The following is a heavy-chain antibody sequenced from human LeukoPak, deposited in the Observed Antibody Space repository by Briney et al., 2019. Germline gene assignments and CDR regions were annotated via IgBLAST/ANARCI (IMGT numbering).Heavy chain of an antibody. J-gene: IGHJ4*02. D-gene: IGHD6-13*01. Sequence: PGGSLRLSCAASGFTFSNYAMSWVRQAPGKGPEWVSAISASGGSTYYADSVKGRFTISRDNSKNTLYLQMNSLRAEDTAVFYCAKGERQNRLASAADYWGQGALVTVSS. CDR2: ISASGGST. CDR1: GFTFSNYA. CDR3: AKGERQNRLASAADY. V-gene: IGHV3-23*01.